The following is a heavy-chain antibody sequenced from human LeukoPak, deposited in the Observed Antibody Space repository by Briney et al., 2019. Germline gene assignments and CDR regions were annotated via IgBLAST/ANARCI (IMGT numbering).Heavy chain of an antibody. V-gene: IGHV1-3*01. J-gene: IGHJ6*02. CDR3: ARDGYYGSGTMDV. Sequence: ASVKVSCKASGYTFTSYAMHWVRQAPGQRLEWMGWINAGNGNTKYSQKFQGRVTMTRDTSISTAYMELSRLRSDDTAVHYCARDGYYGSGTMDVWGQGTTVTVSS. CDR2: INAGNGNT. D-gene: IGHD3-10*01. CDR1: GYTFTSYA.